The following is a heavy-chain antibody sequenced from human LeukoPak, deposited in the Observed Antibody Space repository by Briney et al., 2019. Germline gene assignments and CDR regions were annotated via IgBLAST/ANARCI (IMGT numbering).Heavy chain of an antibody. CDR3: ARGPRIAAAGTAHLDYYYYGMDV. Sequence: ASVKVSCKASGYTFTSYDINWVRQATGQGLEWMGWMNPNSGNTGYAQKFQGRVTMTRNTSISTAYMELSSLRSEDTAVYYCARGPRIAAAGTAHLDYYYYGMDVWGQGTTVTVSS. J-gene: IGHJ6*02. D-gene: IGHD6-13*01. CDR2: MNPNSGNT. V-gene: IGHV1-8*01. CDR1: GYTFTSYD.